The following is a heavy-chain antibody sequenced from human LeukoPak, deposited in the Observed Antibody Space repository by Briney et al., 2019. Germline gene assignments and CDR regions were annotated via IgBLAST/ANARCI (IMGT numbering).Heavy chain of an antibody. CDR2: ISAYNGNT. CDR3: ARDRTRYSSSWHLFDY. Sequence: APVKVSCKASGYTFTSYGISWVRQAPGQGLEWMGWISAYNGNTNYAQKLQGRVTMTTDTSTSTAYMELRSLRSDDTAVYYCARDRTRYSSSWHLFDYWGQGTLVTVSS. V-gene: IGHV1-18*01. CDR1: GYTFTSYG. J-gene: IGHJ4*02. D-gene: IGHD6-13*01.